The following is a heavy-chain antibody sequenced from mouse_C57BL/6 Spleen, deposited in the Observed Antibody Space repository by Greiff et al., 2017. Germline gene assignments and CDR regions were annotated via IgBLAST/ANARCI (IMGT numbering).Heavy chain of an antibody. V-gene: IGHV14-4*01. CDR3: TRGYGNYGDY. Sequence: EVKLVESGDELVRPGASVKLSCTASGFNIKDDYMHWVKQRPEQGLEWIGWIDPENGDTEYASKFQGKATITADTSSNTAYLQLSSLTSEDTAVYYCTRGYGNYGDYWGQGTTLTVSS. J-gene: IGHJ2*01. CDR2: IDPENGDT. D-gene: IGHD2-1*01. CDR1: GFNIKDDY.